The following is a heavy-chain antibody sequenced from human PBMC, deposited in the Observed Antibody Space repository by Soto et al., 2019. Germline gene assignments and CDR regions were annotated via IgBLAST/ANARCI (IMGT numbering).Heavy chain of an antibody. V-gene: IGHV1-69*02. D-gene: IGHD2-2*01. CDR3: ARAPGYCSSTSCYYHSGAFDI. CDR1: GGTFSSYT. CDR2: FIPILGIA. J-gene: IGHJ3*02. Sequence: ASVKVSCKASGGTFSSYTISWVRQAPGQGLEWMGRFIPILGIANYAQKFQGRVTITADKSTSTAYMELSSLRSEDTAVYYCARAPGYCSSTSCYYHSGAFDIWGQGTMVTVSS.